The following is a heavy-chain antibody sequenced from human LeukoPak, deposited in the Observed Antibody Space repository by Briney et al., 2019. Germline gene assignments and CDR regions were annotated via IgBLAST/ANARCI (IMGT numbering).Heavy chain of an antibody. J-gene: IGHJ4*02. CDR1: GFTFDDYA. V-gene: IGHV3-9*01. Sequence: GRSLRPSCAASGFTFDDYAMHWVRQAPGKGLEWVSGISWNSGSIGYADSVKGRFTISRDNAKNSLYLQMNSLRAEDTALYYCAKEIIVGATGYFDYWGQGTLVTVSS. D-gene: IGHD1-26*01. CDR2: ISWNSGSI. CDR3: AKEIIVGATGYFDY.